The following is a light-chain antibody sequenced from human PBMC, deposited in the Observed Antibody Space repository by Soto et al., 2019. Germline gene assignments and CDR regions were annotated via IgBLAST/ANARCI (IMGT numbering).Light chain of an antibody. Sequence: EIVLTQSPGTLSLSPGERATLSCRASQSVSSSYLAWYQQKPVQAPRLFIYNASSRATGIPDRFSGGGSGTDFTLTISGLEPEDFAVYYCQHYISSPSRLTFGGGTKVEIK. J-gene: IGKJ4*01. CDR1: QSVSSSY. CDR2: NAS. V-gene: IGKV3-20*01. CDR3: QHYISSPSRLT.